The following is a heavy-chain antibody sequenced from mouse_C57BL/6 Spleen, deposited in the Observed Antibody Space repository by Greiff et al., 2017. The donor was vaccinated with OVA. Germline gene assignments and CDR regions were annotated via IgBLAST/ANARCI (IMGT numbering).Heavy chain of an antibody. CDR2: IDPENGDT. CDR1: GFNIKDDY. J-gene: IGHJ4*01. D-gene: IGHD2-5*01. CDR3: TRRYSNYGGYAMDY. V-gene: IGHV14-4*01. Sequence: EVQLQQSGAELVRPGASVKLSCTASGFNIKDDYMHWVKQRPEQGLEWIGWIDPENGDTEYASKFQGKATITADTSSNTAYLQLSSLTSEDTAVYYCTRRYSNYGGYAMDYWGQGTSVTVSS.